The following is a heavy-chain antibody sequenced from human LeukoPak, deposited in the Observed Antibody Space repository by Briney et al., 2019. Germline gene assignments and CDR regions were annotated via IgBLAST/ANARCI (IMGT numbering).Heavy chain of an antibody. V-gene: IGHV4-59*01. D-gene: IGHD2-2*01. J-gene: IGHJ6*03. CDR1: GGSISSYY. CDR3: ARTKVCSSTSCRTYYYYMDV. Sequence: PSETLSLTCTVSGGSISSYYWSWIRQPPGKGLEWIGYIYYSGSTNYNPSLKSRVTISVDTSKNQSSLKLSSVTAADTAVYYCARTKVCSSTSCRTYYYYMDVWGKGTTVTVSS. CDR2: IYYSGST.